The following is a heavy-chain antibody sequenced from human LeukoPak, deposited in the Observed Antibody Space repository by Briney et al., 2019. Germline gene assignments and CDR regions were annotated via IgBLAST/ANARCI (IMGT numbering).Heavy chain of an antibody. CDR1: GGSISSYY. J-gene: IGHJ4*02. V-gene: IGHV4-4*07. D-gene: IGHD5-24*01. CDR3: ARVGYGYSVYYFDY. Sequence: SETLSPTCTVSGGSISSYYWSWIRQPAGKGLEWIGRIYTSGSTNYNPSLKSRVTMSVDTSKNQFSLKLSSVTAADTAVYYCARVGYGYSVYYFDYWGQGTLVTVSS. CDR2: IYTSGST.